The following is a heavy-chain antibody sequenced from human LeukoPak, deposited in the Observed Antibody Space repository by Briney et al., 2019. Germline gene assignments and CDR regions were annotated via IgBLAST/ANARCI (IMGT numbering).Heavy chain of an antibody. CDR2: ISWNSGSI. Sequence: PGGFRRFSCAASGFTFDDYAKHWVRQAPGKGLEWVSVISWNSGSIGYADSVKGRFTISRDNAKNSLYLQMNSLRAEDTALYYCAKARKWFGELYFDYWGQGTLVTVSS. CDR3: AKARKWFGELYFDY. CDR1: GFTFDDYA. D-gene: IGHD3-10*01. V-gene: IGHV3-9*01. J-gene: IGHJ4*02.